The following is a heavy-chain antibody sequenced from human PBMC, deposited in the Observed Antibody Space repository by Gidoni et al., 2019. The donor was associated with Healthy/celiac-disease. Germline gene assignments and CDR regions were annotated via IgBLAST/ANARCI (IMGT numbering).Heavy chain of an antibody. Sequence: EVQLVESGGGLVQPGGSLRLSCAASGFTFSSYDMHWVRQATGKGLEWVSAIGTAGDTYYPGSVKGRFTISRENAKNSLYLQMNSLRAGDTAVYYCARSPYSSSSEYYYGMDVWGQGTTVTVSS. J-gene: IGHJ6*02. V-gene: IGHV3-13*01. CDR3: ARSPYSSSSEYYYGMDV. CDR2: IGTAGDT. D-gene: IGHD6-6*01. CDR1: GFTFSSYD.